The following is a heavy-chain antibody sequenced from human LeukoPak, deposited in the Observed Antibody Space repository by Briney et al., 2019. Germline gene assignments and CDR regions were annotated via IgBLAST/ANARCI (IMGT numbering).Heavy chain of an antibody. D-gene: IGHD6-13*01. J-gene: IGHJ4*02. V-gene: IGHV5-10-1*01. CDR2: IDPSGSYT. CDR1: GYSFTSYW. Sequence: GESLKISCKGSGYSFTSYWISWVRQMPGKGLEWMGRIDPSGSYTNYSPSFQGHVTISADKSISTAYLQWSSLKASDTAMYYWARLAGSSWTFDYWGQGTLVTVSS. CDR3: ARLAGSSWTFDY.